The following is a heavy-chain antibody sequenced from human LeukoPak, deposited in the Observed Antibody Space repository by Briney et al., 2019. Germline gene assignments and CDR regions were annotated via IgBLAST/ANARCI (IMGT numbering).Heavy chain of an antibody. CDR1: GFTFSSYA. Sequence: GGSLRLFCAASGFTFSSYAMSWVRQAPGKGLEWVSAISGSGGSTYYADSVKGRFTISRDNSKNTLYLQMNSLRAEDTAVYYCAMIAGRVLASGNFDYWGQGTLVTVSS. J-gene: IGHJ4*02. CDR3: AMIAGRVLASGNFDY. V-gene: IGHV3-23*01. D-gene: IGHD2-21*01. CDR2: ISGSGGST.